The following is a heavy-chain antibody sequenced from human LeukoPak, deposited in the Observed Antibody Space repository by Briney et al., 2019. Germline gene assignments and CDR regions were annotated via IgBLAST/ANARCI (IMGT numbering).Heavy chain of an antibody. Sequence: SQTLSLTCAISGDSVSSSISAWVWIRQSPSRGLEWLGRTYYRSKWYNEYALSVKSRITINPDTSRNQFSLQLTSMTPEDTAMYYCVRDWFGWYFDFWGQGILVTVSS. CDR3: VRDWFGWYFDF. J-gene: IGHJ4*02. CDR2: TYYRSKWYN. D-gene: IGHD3-10*01. CDR1: GDSVSSSISA. V-gene: IGHV6-1*01.